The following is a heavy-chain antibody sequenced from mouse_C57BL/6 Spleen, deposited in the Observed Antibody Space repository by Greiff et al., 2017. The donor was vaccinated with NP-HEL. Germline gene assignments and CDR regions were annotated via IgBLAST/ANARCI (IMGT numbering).Heavy chain of an antibody. CDR2: IYPRSGNT. CDR1: GYTFTSYG. Sequence: QVQLQQSGAELARPGASVKLSCKASGYTFTSYGISWVKQRTGQGLEWIGEIYPRSGNTYYNEKFKGKATLTADKSSSTAYMELRSLTSEDSAVYFGARLTTVVATPPYWGQGTLVTVSA. J-gene: IGHJ3*01. D-gene: IGHD1-1*01. V-gene: IGHV1-81*01. CDR3: ARLTTVVATPPY.